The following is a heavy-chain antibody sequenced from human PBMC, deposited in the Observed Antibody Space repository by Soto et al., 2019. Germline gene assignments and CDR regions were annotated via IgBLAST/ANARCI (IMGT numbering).Heavy chain of an antibody. D-gene: IGHD6-6*01. V-gene: IGHV4-34*01. J-gene: IGHJ3*02. CDR2: INNSGST. CDR1: GGSFSGYY. Sequence: QVQLQQWGAGLLKPSETLSLTCAVYGGSFSGYYWSWIRQPPGKGLEWIGEINNSGSTNYNPSLKSRVTISVDTYKNQFSLKLSSVTAADTAVYYCARGQGKQLIGRRGAFDIWGQGTMVTVSS. CDR3: ARGQGKQLIGRRGAFDI.